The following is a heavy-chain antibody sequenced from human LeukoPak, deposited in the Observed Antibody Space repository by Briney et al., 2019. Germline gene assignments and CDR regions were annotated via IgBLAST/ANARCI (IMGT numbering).Heavy chain of an antibody. CDR2: INPNSGGT. CDR1: GYTFTDYY. D-gene: IGHD3-3*02. V-gene: IGHV1-2*02. Sequence: ASVKVSCKASGYTFTDYYIHWVRQAPGQGLEWMGWINPNSGGTNYAQKFQGRVTMTRDTSISTAYMELSRLRSDDTAVYYRTRDSTNSPFHYWGQGTLVTVSS. J-gene: IGHJ4*02. CDR3: TRDSTNSPFHY.